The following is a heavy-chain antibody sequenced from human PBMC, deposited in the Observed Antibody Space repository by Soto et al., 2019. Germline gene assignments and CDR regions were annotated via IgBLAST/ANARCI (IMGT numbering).Heavy chain of an antibody. CDR3: ARRAMGATYFDY. D-gene: IGHD1-26*01. V-gene: IGHV4-61*01. J-gene: IGHJ4*02. CDR1: GGSVSSGSNY. CDR2: IYYSGST. Sequence: KPSETLSLTCTVSGGSVSSGSNYWSWIRQPPGKGLEWIGYIYYSGSTNYNPSLKSRVTISVDTSKNQFSLKLSSVTAADTAVYYCARRAMGATYFDYWGQGTLVTVSS.